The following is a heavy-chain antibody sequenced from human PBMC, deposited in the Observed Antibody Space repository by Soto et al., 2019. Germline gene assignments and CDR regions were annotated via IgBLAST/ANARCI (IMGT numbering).Heavy chain of an antibody. D-gene: IGHD5-18*01. CDR3: ARLHSVDTAVDTPPGFDY. Sequence: SETLSLTCTVSGGSISSGGYYWILIRQHPGKGLEWIGYIYYSGSTYYNPSLKSRVTISVDTSKNQFSLKLSSVTAADTAVYYCARLHSVDTAVDTPPGFDYWGQGTLVTVSS. J-gene: IGHJ4*02. V-gene: IGHV4-31*03. CDR1: GGSISSGGYY. CDR2: IYYSGST.